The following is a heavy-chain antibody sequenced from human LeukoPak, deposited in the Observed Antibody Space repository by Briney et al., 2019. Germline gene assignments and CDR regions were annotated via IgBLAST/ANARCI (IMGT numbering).Heavy chain of an antibody. CDR3: ARDIAVAGTFVNY. Sequence: PGGSLRLSCAASGFTFSSYWMHWVRQAPGKGLVWVSRINSDGSSTSYADSVRGRFTIFRDNAKNTLYLQMNSLRAEDTAVYYCARDIAVAGTFVNYWGQGTLVTVSS. V-gene: IGHV3-74*01. D-gene: IGHD6-19*01. CDR1: GFTFSSYW. J-gene: IGHJ4*02. CDR2: INSDGSST.